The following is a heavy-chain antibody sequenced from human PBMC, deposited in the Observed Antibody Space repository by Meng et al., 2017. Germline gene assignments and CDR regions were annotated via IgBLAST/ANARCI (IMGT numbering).Heavy chain of an antibody. V-gene: IGHV3-21*01. CDR1: GFTFSSYS. Sequence: GESLKISCAASGFTFSSYSMNWVRQAPGKGLEWVSSISSSSSYIYYADSAKGRFTISRDNAKNSLYLQMNSLRAEDTAVYYCARDIEGGVIVSYYYYGMDVWGQGTTVTVSS. CDR2: ISSSSSYI. CDR3: ARDIEGGVIVSYYYYGMDV. D-gene: IGHD3-16*02. J-gene: IGHJ6*02.